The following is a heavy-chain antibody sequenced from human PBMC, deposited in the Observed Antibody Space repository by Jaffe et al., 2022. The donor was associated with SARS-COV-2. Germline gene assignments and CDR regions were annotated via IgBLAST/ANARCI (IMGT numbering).Heavy chain of an antibody. CDR3: ARADNWNDAFFDY. V-gene: IGHV4-4*07. CDR1: GDSVSSDF. J-gene: IGHJ4*02. D-gene: IGHD1-1*01. Sequence: QVQLQESGPGLVKPSETLSLTCSVSGDSVSSDFWNWIRQPAGKGLEWIGRMYASGSIDYNPSLKSRVTMSIDTSKNQFYLKLRSVTAADTAVYYCARADNWNDAFFDYWGQGTLVTVSS. CDR2: MYASGSI.